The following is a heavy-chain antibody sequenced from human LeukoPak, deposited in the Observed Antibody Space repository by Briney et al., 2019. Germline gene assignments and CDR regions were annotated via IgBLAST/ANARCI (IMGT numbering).Heavy chain of an antibody. V-gene: IGHV3-30*18. Sequence: GGSLRLSCAASGFTFSSYGMHWVRQAPGKGLEWVAVISYDGSNKYYADSVKGRFTISRDNSKNTLYLQMNSLRAEDTAVYYCAKVGGSGSYLLTYYYYGMDVWGKGTTVTLSS. CDR3: AKVGGSGSYLLTYYYYGMDV. J-gene: IGHJ6*04. D-gene: IGHD3-10*01. CDR1: GFTFSSYG. CDR2: ISYDGSNK.